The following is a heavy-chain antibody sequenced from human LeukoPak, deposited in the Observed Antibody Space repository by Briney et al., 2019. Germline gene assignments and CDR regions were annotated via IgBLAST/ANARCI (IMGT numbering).Heavy chain of an antibody. CDR1: GYSFTGYY. CDR2: INPNGGGT. CDR3: ARTVAGTFDY. Sequence: ASVKVSCKASGYSFTGYYMHWVRQAPGQGLEWMGRINPNGGGTNYAQKFQGRVTMTRNTSISTAYMELSSLRSEDTAVYYCARTVAGTFDYWGQGTLVTVSS. D-gene: IGHD6-19*01. J-gene: IGHJ4*02. V-gene: IGHV1-2*02.